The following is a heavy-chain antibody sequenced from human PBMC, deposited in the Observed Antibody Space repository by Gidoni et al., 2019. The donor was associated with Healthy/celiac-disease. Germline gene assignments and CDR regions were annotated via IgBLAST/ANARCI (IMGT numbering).Heavy chain of an antibody. V-gene: IGHV3-33*01. J-gene: IGHJ6*02. CDR1: GFSFSSYG. Sequence: QVQLVESGGGAVHPGRSLRLACAASGFSFSSYGMHWVRQAPGKGLEWVAVIWYDGSNKYYSDSVKGRFTISRDNSKNTLYLQMNSLRAEDTAVYYCAGDSVLRFLEWLPEGGMDVWGQGTTVTVSS. CDR2: IWYDGSNK. CDR3: AGDSVLRFLEWLPEGGMDV. D-gene: IGHD3-3*01.